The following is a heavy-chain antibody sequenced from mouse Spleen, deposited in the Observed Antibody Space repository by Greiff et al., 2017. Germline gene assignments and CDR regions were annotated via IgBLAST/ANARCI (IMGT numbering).Heavy chain of an antibody. Sequence: QVQLQQPGAELVKPGASVKLSCKASGYTFTSYWMHWVKQRPGQGLEWIGEINPSNGRTNYNEKFKSKATLTVDKSSSTAYMQLSSLTSEDSAVYYCAPIYYGHPVWYFDVWGAGTTVTVSS. CDR2: INPSNGRT. V-gene: IGHV1S81*02. CDR3: APIYYGHPVWYFDV. CDR1: GYTFTSYW. D-gene: IGHD2-1*01. J-gene: IGHJ1*01.